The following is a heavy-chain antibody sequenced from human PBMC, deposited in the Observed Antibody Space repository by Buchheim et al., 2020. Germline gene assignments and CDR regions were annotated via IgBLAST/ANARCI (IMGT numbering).Heavy chain of an antibody. CDR1: GGPISSSSYY. CDR2: IYYSGST. D-gene: IGHD3-22*01. Sequence: QLQLQESGPGLVKPSETLSLTCTVSGGPISSSSYYWGWIRQPPGKGLEWIGSIYYSGSTYYNPSLKSRVTISVDTSKNQFSLKLSSVTAADTAVYYCASEFYYDSSGYYSGWFDPWGQGTL. J-gene: IGHJ5*02. CDR3: ASEFYYDSSGYYSGWFDP. V-gene: IGHV4-39*01.